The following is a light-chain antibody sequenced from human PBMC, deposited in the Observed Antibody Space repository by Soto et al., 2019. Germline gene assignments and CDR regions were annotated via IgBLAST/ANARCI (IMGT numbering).Light chain of an antibody. CDR3: FSFTTDWTHV. J-gene: IGLJ1*01. V-gene: IGLV2-14*01. CDR2: EVS. CDR1: SSDVGAYNY. Sequence: QSVLTQPASVSGSPGQSITISCTGTSSDVGAYNYVSWFQQHPGKAPTLIISEVSTRLWGVCHRFSGYKSGHAASLHISGLQAEDEADYFCFSFTTDWTHVFGTGTKVTVL.